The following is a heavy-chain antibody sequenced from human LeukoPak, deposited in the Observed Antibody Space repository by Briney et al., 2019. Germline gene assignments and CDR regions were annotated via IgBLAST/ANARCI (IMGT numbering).Heavy chain of an antibody. CDR3: TVLITMVRGVIIPYDY. CDR1: GFTFSRYW. D-gene: IGHD3-10*01. J-gene: IGHJ4*02. V-gene: IGHV3-74*01. CDR2: INSDGRST. Sequence: GGSLRLSCVASGFTFSRYWMHWVRQAPGKGLVWVSRINSDGRSTNYADSVKGRFSISRDNAENTLYLQMNSLKTEDTAVYYCTVLITMVRGVIIPYDYWGQGTLVTVSS.